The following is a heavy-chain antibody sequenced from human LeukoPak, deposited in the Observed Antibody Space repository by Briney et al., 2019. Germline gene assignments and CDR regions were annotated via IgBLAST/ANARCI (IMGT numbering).Heavy chain of an antibody. V-gene: IGHV3-21*01. CDR2: ISSSSYI. CDR1: GFTFSSYS. CDR3: AKHSYDSSGYYSIDY. J-gene: IGHJ4*02. Sequence: GGSLRLSCAASGFTFSSYSMNWVRQAPGKGLEWVSSISSSSYIYYADSVKGRFTISRDNSKNTVYLQMNSLRAEDTAVYYCAKHSYDSSGYYSIDYWGQGTLVTVFS. D-gene: IGHD3-22*01.